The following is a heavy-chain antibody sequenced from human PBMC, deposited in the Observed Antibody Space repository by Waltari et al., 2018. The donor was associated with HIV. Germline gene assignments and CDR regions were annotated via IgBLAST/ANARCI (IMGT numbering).Heavy chain of an antibody. D-gene: IGHD3-9*01. CDR2: IKQDGSER. CDR3: ARADYDILTGPPPAYFFDY. V-gene: IGHV3-7*01. Sequence: EVQLVESGGGLVQPGGSLRLSCAASGFNFRSYWLSWFRQAPGKGLEWVANIKQDGSERYYVDSVKGRFTISRDNAKKSLYLQMNSLRAEDTAVYYCARADYDILTGPPPAYFFDYWGQGTLVTVSS. CDR1: GFNFRSYW. J-gene: IGHJ4*02.